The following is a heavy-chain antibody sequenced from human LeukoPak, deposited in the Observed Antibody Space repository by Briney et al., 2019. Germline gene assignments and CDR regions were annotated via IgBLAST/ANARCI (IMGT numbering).Heavy chain of an antibody. J-gene: IGHJ4*02. CDR1: GFTFSSYV. CDR2: ISDSGGST. Sequence: GGSLRLSCAASGFTFSSYVMSWVRQAPGKGLEWVSAISDSGGSTYYADSVKGRFTISRDNSKNTLYLQMNSLRAEDTAVYYCAKGSSSSRPYYFDYWGQGTPVTVSS. D-gene: IGHD2-2*01. CDR3: AKGSSSSRPYYFDY. V-gene: IGHV3-23*01.